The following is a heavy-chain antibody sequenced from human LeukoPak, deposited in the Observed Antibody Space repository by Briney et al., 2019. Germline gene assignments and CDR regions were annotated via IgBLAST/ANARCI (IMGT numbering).Heavy chain of an antibody. Sequence: SETLSLTCTGSGGSISSSSYYWGWIRQPPGKGLEWIGSIYYSGSTYYNPSLKSRVTISVDTSKNQFSLKLSSVTAADTAVYYCARGPPDCSSTSCYAFDAFDIWGQGTMVTVSS. CDR1: GGSISSSSYY. J-gene: IGHJ3*02. CDR2: IYYSGST. V-gene: IGHV4-39*07. CDR3: ARGPPDCSSTSCYAFDAFDI. D-gene: IGHD2-2*01.